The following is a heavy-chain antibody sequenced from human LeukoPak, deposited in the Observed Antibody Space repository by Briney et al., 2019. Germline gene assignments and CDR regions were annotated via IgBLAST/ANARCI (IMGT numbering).Heavy chain of an antibody. CDR2: IYSNGDT. Sequence: SETLSLTCTVSNASISSGSYYWNWIRQPAGKRLEWIGRIYSNGDTHYNPSLKSRVTMSIDTSKNQFSLRMNSVTAADTAVYYCARTVLRWFDPWGQGSLVTVSS. CDR3: ARTVLRWFDP. V-gene: IGHV4-61*02. D-gene: IGHD4-17*01. J-gene: IGHJ5*02. CDR1: NASISSGSYY.